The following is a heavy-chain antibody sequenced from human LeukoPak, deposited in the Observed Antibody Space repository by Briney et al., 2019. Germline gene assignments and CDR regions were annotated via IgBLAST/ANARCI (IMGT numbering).Heavy chain of an antibody. Sequence: SETLSLTCTVSGGPISGYYWSWIRQPPGKGLEWIGYISSSGSTDYNPSLKSRVTISIDTSKNQFSLKLTSVTAADTAVYYCARDSLLYYFDYWGQGTLVTVSS. D-gene: IGHD2-15*01. CDR2: ISSSGST. J-gene: IGHJ4*02. CDR3: ARDSLLYYFDY. CDR1: GGPISGYY. V-gene: IGHV4-59*01.